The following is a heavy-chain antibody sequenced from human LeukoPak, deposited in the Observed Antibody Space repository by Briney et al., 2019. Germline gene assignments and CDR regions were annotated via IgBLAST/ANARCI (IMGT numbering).Heavy chain of an antibody. CDR1: GFTFSSYA. D-gene: IGHD3-22*01. J-gene: IGHJ5*02. CDR3: ASLGGYYYDSSGPSPWVDP. V-gene: IGHV3-30*04. Sequence: PGRSLRLSCAASGFTFSSYAMHWVRQAPGKGLEWVAVISYDGSNKYYADSVKGRFTISRDNSKNTLYLQMNSLRAEDTAVYYCASLGGYYYDSSGPSPWVDPWGQGTLVTVSS. CDR2: ISYDGSNK.